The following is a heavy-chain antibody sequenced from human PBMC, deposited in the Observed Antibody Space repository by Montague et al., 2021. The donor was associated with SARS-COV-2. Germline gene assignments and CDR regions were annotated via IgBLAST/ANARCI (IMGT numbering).Heavy chain of an antibody. D-gene: IGHD3-9*01. CDR1: GFTFSSYS. CDR3: ARDPYYDILTGYYKD. V-gene: IGHV3-21*01. Sequence: SLRFSCAASGFTFSSYSMNWVRQAPGKGLEWVSSISSSSSYIYYADSVKGRFTISRDNAKNSLYLQMNSLRAEDTAVYYCARDPYYDILTGYYKDWGQGTLVTVSS. CDR2: ISSSSSYI. J-gene: IGHJ4*02.